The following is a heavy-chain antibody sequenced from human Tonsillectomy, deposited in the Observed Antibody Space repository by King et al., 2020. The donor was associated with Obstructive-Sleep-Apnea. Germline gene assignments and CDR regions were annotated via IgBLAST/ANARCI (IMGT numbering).Heavy chain of an antibody. J-gene: IGHJ5*02. CDR2: ISVSGGST. CDR3: AKDLLAAAATPPRWFDP. V-gene: IGHV3-23*04. D-gene: IGHD6-13*01. CDR1: GFTFSSYA. Sequence: VQLVESGGGLVQPGGSLRLSCAASGFTFSSYAMSWVRQAPGKGLEWVSAISVSGGSTYYADSVKGRFTISRDNSKNTLYLQMNSLRAEDTAVYYCAKDLLAAAATPPRWFDPWGQGTLVTVSS.